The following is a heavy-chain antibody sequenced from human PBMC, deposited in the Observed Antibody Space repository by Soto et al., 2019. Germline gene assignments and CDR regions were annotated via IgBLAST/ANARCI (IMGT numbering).Heavy chain of an antibody. D-gene: IGHD1-26*01. CDR3: AKDLQRELIDY. Sequence: SLRLSCAASGFTFSSYGMHWVRQAPGKGLEWVAVISYDGSNKYYADSVKGRFTISRDNSKNTLYLQMNSLRAEDTAVYYCAKDLQRELIDYWGQGTLVTVSS. V-gene: IGHV3-30*18. J-gene: IGHJ4*02. CDR1: GFTFSSYG. CDR2: ISYDGSNK.